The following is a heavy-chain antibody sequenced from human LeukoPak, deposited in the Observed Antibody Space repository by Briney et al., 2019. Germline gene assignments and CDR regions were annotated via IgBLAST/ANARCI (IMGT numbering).Heavy chain of an antibody. V-gene: IGHV1-18*01. CDR1: GYTFTSYG. D-gene: IGHD3-22*01. Sequence: ASVKVSCKASGYTFTSYGISWVRQAPGQGLEWMGWISAYNGNTNYAQKLQGRVTMTTDTSTSTAYMELRSLRSDDTAVYYCAREDYYYDHDAFDIWGQGTMVTVSS. CDR3: AREDYYYDHDAFDI. J-gene: IGHJ3*02. CDR2: ISAYNGNT.